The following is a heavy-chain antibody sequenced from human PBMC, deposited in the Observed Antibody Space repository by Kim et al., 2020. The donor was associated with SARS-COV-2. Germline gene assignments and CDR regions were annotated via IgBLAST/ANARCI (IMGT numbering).Heavy chain of an antibody. CDR1: GDSITSYY. CDR2: IFYSGST. J-gene: IGHJ4*02. CDR3: AAHRWVRGPFDY. Sequence: SETLSLTCTVSGDSITSYYWSWIRQPPGKGLEWIGYIFYSGSTDYNPSLKSRVTMSLHTSTNQFSLKMSSVAAADTAIYYCAAHRWVRGPFDYWGQGTLVTVSS. V-gene: IGHV4-59*01.